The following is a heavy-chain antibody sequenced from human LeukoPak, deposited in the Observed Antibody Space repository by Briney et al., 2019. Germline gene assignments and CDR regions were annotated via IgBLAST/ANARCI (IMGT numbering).Heavy chain of an antibody. CDR1: GFTFSSYS. CDR3: ARVVASSWSGIWFDP. D-gene: IGHD6-13*01. V-gene: IGHV3-21*01. J-gene: IGHJ5*02. Sequence: GGSLRLSCAASGFTFSSYSMNWVRQAPGKGLEWVSSISSSSSYIYYADSVKGRFTISRDNAKNSLYLQMNSLRAEDTAVYYCARVVASSWSGIWFDPWGQGTLVTVSS. CDR2: ISSSSSYI.